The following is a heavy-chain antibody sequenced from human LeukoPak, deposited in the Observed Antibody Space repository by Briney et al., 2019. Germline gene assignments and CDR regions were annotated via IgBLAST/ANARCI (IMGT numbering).Heavy chain of an antibody. CDR3: ARARLNYYDSSGYYGVFDY. V-gene: IGHV4-34*01. D-gene: IGHD3-22*01. CDR2: INHGGST. J-gene: IGHJ4*02. CDR1: GGSFSSYY. Sequence: SETLSLTCAVYGGSFSSYYWSWIRQPPGKGLEWIGEINHGGSTNYNPSLKSRFTISVDTSKNQFSLKLSSVTAAETAVYYCARARLNYYDSSGYYGVFDYWGQGTLVTVSS.